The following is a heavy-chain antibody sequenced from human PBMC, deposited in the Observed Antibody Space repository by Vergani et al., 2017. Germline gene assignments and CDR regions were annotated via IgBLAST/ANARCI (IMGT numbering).Heavy chain of an antibody. D-gene: IGHD3-22*01. CDR2: ISSSSSYI. J-gene: IGHJ4*02. CDR3: ARDAYYDSSGYYTIDY. Sequence: EVQLVESGGGLVKPGGSLRLSCAASGFTFSSYSMNWVRQAPGKGLEWVSSISSSSSYIYYADSVKGRFTISRDNAKNSLYLQMNSLRAEDTAVYYCARDAYYDSSGYYTIDYWGQGTLVTVSS. V-gene: IGHV3-21*01. CDR1: GFTFSSYS.